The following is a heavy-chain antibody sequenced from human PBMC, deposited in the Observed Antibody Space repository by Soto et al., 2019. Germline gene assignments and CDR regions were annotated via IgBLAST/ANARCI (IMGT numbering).Heavy chain of an antibody. J-gene: IGHJ6*02. Sequence: SVKVSCKASGGTFSSYAISWVRQAPGQGLEWMGGIIPIFGTANYAQKFQGRVTITADKSTSTAYMELSSLRSEDTAVYYCARERGKVVPAAMYYYYYGMDVWGQGTTVTVSS. CDR2: IIPIFGTA. CDR3: ARERGKVVPAAMYYYYYGMDV. D-gene: IGHD2-2*01. V-gene: IGHV1-69*06. CDR1: GGTFSSYA.